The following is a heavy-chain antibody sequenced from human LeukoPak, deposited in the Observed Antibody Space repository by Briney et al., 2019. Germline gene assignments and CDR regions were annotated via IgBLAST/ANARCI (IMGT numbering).Heavy chain of an antibody. CDR1: GGSISSGDYY. Sequence: SQTLSLTSTVSGGSISSGDYYWSWIRQPPGKGLELIGDIYYSGSTYYNPSLKRRVTISVDTSKSQVSLKLSSVTAADTAVYYCARGSYYFNYWGQGTLVTVHS. J-gene: IGHJ4*02. CDR3: ARGSYYFNY. CDR2: IYYSGST. D-gene: IGHD6-6*01. V-gene: IGHV4-30-4*08.